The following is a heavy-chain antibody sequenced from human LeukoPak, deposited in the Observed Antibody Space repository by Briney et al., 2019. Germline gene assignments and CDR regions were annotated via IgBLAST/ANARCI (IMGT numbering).Heavy chain of an antibody. CDR1: GGSFGGYY. V-gene: IGHV4-34*01. J-gene: IGHJ4*02. Sequence: SETLFLTCAVYGGSFGGYYWNWIRQPPGKGLEWIGEINHFGTTNYNPSLKSRVTISGDTSKNQFSLKVNSVTAADTAVYYCARGYRAPQTFYSYHYFDYWAQGTLVTVSS. CDR2: INHFGTT. CDR3: ARGYRAPQTFYSYHYFDY. D-gene: IGHD5-18*01.